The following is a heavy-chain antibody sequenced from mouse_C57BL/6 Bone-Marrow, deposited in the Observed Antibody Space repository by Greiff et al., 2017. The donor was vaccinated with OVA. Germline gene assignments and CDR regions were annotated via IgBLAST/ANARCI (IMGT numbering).Heavy chain of an antibody. CDR2: IYPRSGNT. Sequence: LQESGAELARPGASVKLSCKASGYTFTSYGISWVKQRTGPGLEWIGEIYPRSGNTYYNEKFKGKATLTADKSSSTAYMELRSLTSEDSAVYFCARKLGPKFAYWGQGTLVTVSA. D-gene: IGHD4-1*01. CDR3: ARKLGPKFAY. CDR1: GYTFTSYG. J-gene: IGHJ3*01. V-gene: IGHV1-81*01.